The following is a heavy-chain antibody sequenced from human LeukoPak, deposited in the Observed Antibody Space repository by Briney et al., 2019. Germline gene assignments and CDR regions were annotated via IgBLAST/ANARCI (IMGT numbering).Heavy chain of an antibody. CDR3: ARDITGSAFDY. V-gene: IGHV4-4*07. CDR2: IYASGGT. Sequence: PSETLSLTCTVSGDSITNYYWSWIRQPAGKGLEWIGRIYASGGTDYNPSLKSRVTMSLDTSKNQFSLKLSSVTAADTAVYYCARDITGSAFDYWGQGTLVTVSS. D-gene: IGHD1-26*01. J-gene: IGHJ4*02. CDR1: GDSITNYY.